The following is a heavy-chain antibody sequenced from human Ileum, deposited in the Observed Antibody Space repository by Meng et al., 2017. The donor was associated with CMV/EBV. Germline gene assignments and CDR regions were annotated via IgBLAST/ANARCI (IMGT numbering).Heavy chain of an antibody. V-gene: IGHV4-39*07. J-gene: IGHJ4*02. CDR2: VYHTGRT. CDR3: ARFDILTGFAIDH. D-gene: IGHD3-9*01. Sequence: QLQMLDAGPGLVTPSETLSLICTGSGDPISSSSYYWGWVRQSPGKELDWIGSVYHTGRTYHNPSLKSRVTISIHTSKNQFSLKLSSVTVADTALYYCARFDILTGFAIDHWGQGPLVTVSS. CDR1: GDPISSSSYY.